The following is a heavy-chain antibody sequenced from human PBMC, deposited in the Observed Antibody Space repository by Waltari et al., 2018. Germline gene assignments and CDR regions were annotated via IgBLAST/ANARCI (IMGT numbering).Heavy chain of an antibody. CDR1: GYTLTGYS. V-gene: IGHV1-2*02. D-gene: IGHD2-2*01. J-gene: IGHJ3*02. CDR2: INPNSGGT. Sequence: QVQLVQSGAEVKKPGASVKVSCKASGYTLTGYSMHWMRQAPGKGLEWMGWINPNSGGTIYAQNFQGRVTMTRDTSISTAYMELSRLRSDDTALYYCATGIVVVPAANRGYAFDIWGQGTMVTVSS. CDR3: ATGIVVVPAANRGYAFDI.